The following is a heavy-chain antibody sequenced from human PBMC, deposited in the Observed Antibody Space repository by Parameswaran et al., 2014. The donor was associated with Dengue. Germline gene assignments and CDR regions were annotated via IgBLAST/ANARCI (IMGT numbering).Heavy chain of an antibody. J-gene: IGHJ6*02. CDR2: IIPIFGTA. Sequence: SWVRQAPGQGLEWMGGIIPIFGTANYVQKFQGRVTITADESTSTAYMELSSLRSEDTAVYYCAREMYSSSSIYYYGMDVWGQGTTVTVSS. D-gene: IGHD6-6*01. V-gene: IGHV1-69*01. CDR3: AREMYSSSSIYYYGMDV.